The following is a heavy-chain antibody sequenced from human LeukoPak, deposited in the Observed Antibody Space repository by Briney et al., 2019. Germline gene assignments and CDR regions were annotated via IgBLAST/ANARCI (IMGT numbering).Heavy chain of an antibody. D-gene: IGHD3-10*01. CDR2: ISYDGSNK. CDR1: GFTFSSYA. V-gene: IGHV3-30*03. J-gene: IGHJ4*02. Sequence: PGGSLRLSCAASGFTFSSYAMSWVRQAPGKGLEWVAVISYDGSNKYYADSVKGRFTISRDNSKNTLYLQMNSLRAEDTAVYYCAIGSMVRGVYWGQGTLVTVSS. CDR3: AIGSMVRGVY.